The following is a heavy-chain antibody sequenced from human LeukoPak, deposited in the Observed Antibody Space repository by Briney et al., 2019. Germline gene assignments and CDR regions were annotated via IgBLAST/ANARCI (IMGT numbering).Heavy chain of an antibody. CDR1: GGTFSSYA. Sequence: GSSVKVSCKASGGTFSSYAISWVRQAPGQGLEWMGGIIPIFGTANYAQKFQGRVTITADESTSTAYMELSSLRSEDTAVYYRARSVKYYDILTGLVYWGQGTLVTVSS. V-gene: IGHV1-69*01. D-gene: IGHD3-9*01. CDR2: IIPIFGTA. J-gene: IGHJ4*02. CDR3: ARSVKYYDILTGLVY.